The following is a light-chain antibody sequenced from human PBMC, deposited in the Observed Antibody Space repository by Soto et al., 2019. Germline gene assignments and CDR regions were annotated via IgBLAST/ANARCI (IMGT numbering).Light chain of an antibody. Sequence: DIQMTQSPSTLSGSVGDRVTITCRASQTISSWLAWYQQKPGKAPKLLIYKASTLKSGVPSRFSGSGSGTEFTLTISSLQTDDFATYYCQHYNSYSEEFGQGTQVELK. CDR2: KAS. J-gene: IGKJ1*01. CDR1: QTISSW. V-gene: IGKV1-5*03. CDR3: QHYNSYSEE.